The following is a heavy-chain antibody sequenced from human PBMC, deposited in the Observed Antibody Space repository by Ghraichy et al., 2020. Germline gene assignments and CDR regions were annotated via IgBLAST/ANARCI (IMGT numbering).Heavy chain of an antibody. CDR1: GFTFRNSA. CDR2: ITDSGNGT. V-gene: IGHV3-23*01. Sequence: WGSLRLSCAASGFTFRNSAMSWLRHSPGKGLEWVAAITDSGNGTYYADSVKGRFTVSRVNSNNTLYLEMTHLRAEDTAFYYCAKDNIAGASYFDSWGQGTLVTVSS. D-gene: IGHD1-26*01. J-gene: IGHJ4*02. CDR3: AKDNIAGASYFDS.